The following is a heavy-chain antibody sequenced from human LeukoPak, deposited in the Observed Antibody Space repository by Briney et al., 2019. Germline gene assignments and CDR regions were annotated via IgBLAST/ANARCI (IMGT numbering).Heavy chain of an antibody. D-gene: IGHD1-26*01. J-gene: IGHJ4*02. V-gene: IGHV3-9*01. CDR1: GFTFDDYA. CDR3: VKGSGSYWRLYYFDY. CDR2: ISWNSDTI. Sequence: QPGRSLRLSCAASGFTFDDYAMHWVRHGPGKGLEWVSGISWNSDTIDYADSVKGRFTISRDNAKNSLYLQMNSLRAEDTALYYCVKGSGSYWRLYYFDYWGQGTLVTVSS.